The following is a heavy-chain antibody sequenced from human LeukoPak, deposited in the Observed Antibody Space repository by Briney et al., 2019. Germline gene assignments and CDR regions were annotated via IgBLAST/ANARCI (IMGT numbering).Heavy chain of an antibody. Sequence: GGSLRLSCAASGFTFSSYAMSWVRQAPGKGLEWVSFTRFDGKNKYYADSVKGRFTISKDSSKNTLDLQMNSLRTEDTAVYYCARAITELGFTYYYYYYMDVWGKGTTVTISS. J-gene: IGHJ6*03. CDR1: GFTFSSYA. CDR2: TRFDGKNK. D-gene: IGHD3-10*01. V-gene: IGHV3-30*02. CDR3: ARAITELGFTYYYYYYMDV.